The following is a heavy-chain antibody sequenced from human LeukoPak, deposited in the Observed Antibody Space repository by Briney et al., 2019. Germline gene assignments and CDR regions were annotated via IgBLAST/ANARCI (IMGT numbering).Heavy chain of an antibody. CDR3: ARDAGYSSGWSV. Sequence: LRLSCAASGFTVSSNYMSWIRRHPGKGLEWIGYIYYSGSTYYNLSLKSRVTISVDTSKNQFSLKLSSVTAADTAVYYCARDAGYSSGWSVWGQGTLVTVSS. CDR2: IYYSGST. V-gene: IGHV4-31*02. CDR1: GFTVSSNY. D-gene: IGHD6-19*01. J-gene: IGHJ4*02.